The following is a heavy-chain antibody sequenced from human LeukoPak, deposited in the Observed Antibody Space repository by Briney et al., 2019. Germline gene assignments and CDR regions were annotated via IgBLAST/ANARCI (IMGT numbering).Heavy chain of an antibody. CDR2: MSYTGNT. D-gene: IGHD3-3*01. CDR3: AKHDTVFGAAHFYMDV. CDR1: GGSISSYS. V-gene: IGHV4-59*08. J-gene: IGHJ6*03. Sequence: SETLSLTCTVSGGSISSYSWSWIRQPPGKGLEWIGSMSYTGNTNYNPSLKGRVTISLDTSKNQFSLNLSSVTAADTAVYYCAKHDTVFGAAHFYMDVWGKGTTVTVSS.